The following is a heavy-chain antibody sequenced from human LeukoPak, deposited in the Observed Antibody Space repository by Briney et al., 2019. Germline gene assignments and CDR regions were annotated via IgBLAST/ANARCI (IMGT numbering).Heavy chain of an antibody. D-gene: IGHD6-19*01. Sequence: PGRSLRLSCAAPGFMFHDYAIHWVRHAPGKGLEWVSLISGDGGSTFYADSVKGRFTISRDNSKNSLYLQMNSLRSDDTALYYCARESESSGWYDYWGQGTLVTVSS. CDR3: ARESESSGWYDY. CDR2: ISGDGGST. J-gene: IGHJ4*02. V-gene: IGHV3-43*02. CDR1: GFMFHDYA.